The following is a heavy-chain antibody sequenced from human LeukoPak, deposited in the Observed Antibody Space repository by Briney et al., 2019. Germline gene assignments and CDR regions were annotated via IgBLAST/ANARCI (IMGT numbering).Heavy chain of an antibody. J-gene: IGHJ4*02. D-gene: IGHD3-22*01. Sequence: SGPTLVNPTQTLTPTCSFSGFSLSSNGVGVGWIRQPPGKALEWLALIYWDDDKRYSPSLKSRLTITKDTSKNQVVLTMTNMDPVDTATYYCARWSYDSSGYYYPLYYFDYWGQGTLVTVSS. V-gene: IGHV2-5*02. CDR3: ARWSYDSSGYYYPLYYFDY. CDR2: IYWDDDK. CDR1: GFSLSSNGVG.